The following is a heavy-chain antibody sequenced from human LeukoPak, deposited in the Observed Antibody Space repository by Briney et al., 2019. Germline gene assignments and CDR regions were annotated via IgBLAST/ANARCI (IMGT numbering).Heavy chain of an antibody. CDR2: ISNGGTT. Sequence: SETLSLTCTVSGGPINNYYWSWIRQPPGEGLEWIGYISNGGTTNYNPSLKSRVTISVDKSKNQLSLRLGSVTAADTAVYHCVRLQPNTGEWAFDNWGQGTLVTVS. D-gene: IGHD1-1*01. CDR3: VRLQPNTGEWAFDN. J-gene: IGHJ3*02. V-gene: IGHV4-59*01. CDR1: GGPINNYY.